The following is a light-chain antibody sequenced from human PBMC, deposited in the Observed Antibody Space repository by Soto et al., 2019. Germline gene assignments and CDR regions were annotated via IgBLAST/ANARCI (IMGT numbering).Light chain of an antibody. CDR1: SSDVGGYNY. CDR2: EVS. CDR3: SSYTSSSTSCV. J-gene: IGLJ1*01. Sequence: ALTQPASVSGSPGQSITISCTGTSSDVGGYNYVSWYQQHPGKAPKVMIYEVSNRPSGVSNRFSGSKSGNTASLTISGLQAEDEADYYCSSYTSSSTSCVFGTGTKVTVL. V-gene: IGLV2-14*01.